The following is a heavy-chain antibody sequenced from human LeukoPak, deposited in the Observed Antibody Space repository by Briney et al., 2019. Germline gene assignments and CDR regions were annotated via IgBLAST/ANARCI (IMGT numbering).Heavy chain of an antibody. CDR3: AREKYYYDSSGYYQRCWYFDL. D-gene: IGHD3-22*01. J-gene: IGHJ2*01. V-gene: IGHV1-46*01. CDR1: GYTFTSYY. Sequence: ASVKVSCKASGYTFTSYYMHWVRQAPGQGLEWMGIINPSGGSTSYAQKFQGRVTMTRDTSTSTVYMELSSLRSGDTAVYYCAREKYYYDSSGYYQRCWYFDLWGRGTLVTVSS. CDR2: INPSGGST.